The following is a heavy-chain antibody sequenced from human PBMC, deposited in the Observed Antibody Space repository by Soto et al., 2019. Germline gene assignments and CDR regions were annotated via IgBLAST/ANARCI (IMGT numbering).Heavy chain of an antibody. J-gene: IGHJ4*02. CDR3: ARGNSPVNVH. CDR1: GFTFYNYE. Sequence: EVQLVESGGDLVQPGGSLGLSCAASGFTFYNYEMNWVRQAPGKGLEWVSYITSSGSTIYYADSVKGRFTISRDNAKNSLYLQMNSLRVEDTAVYYCARGNSPVNVHWGQGTLVTVSS. D-gene: IGHD3-16*02. V-gene: IGHV3-48*03. CDR2: ITSSGSTI.